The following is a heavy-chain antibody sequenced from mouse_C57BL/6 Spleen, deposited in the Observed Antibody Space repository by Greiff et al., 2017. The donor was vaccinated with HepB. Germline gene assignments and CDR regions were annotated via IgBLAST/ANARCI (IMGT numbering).Heavy chain of an antibody. Sequence: VQLQQPGAELVKPGASVKVSCKASGYTFTSYWMHWVKQRPGQGLEWIGRIHPSDSDTNYNQKFKGKATLTVDKSSSTAYMQLSSLTSEDSAVYYCAKSTMVTGGPSSYWGQGTTLTVSS. J-gene: IGHJ2*01. CDR1: GYTFTSYW. V-gene: IGHV1-74*01. CDR3: AKSTMVTGGPSSY. D-gene: IGHD2-2*01. CDR2: IHPSDSDT.